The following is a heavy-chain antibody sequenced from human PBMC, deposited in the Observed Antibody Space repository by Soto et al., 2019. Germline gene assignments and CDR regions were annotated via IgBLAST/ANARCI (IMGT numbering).Heavy chain of an antibody. CDR2: ISAYNGNT. CDR3: ARTYCSSARCYSDY. J-gene: IGHJ4*02. D-gene: IGHD2-2*01. Sequence: VKVSCKTSGYTFASHGISWVRQAPGQGLEGMGWISAYNGNTNYAQKLQGRVTMTTDTPTSTAYMELRSLRSDDTAVYYCARTYCSSARCYSDYWGQGTLVTVSS. V-gene: IGHV1-18*04. CDR1: GYTFASHG.